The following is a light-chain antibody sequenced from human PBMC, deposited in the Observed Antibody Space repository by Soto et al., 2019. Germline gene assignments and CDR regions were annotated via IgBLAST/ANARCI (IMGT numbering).Light chain of an antibody. CDR1: QSIGTW. J-gene: IGKJ4*01. Sequence: DIQMTQSPATLSPALGARVTFTCRASQSIGTWLAWYQQKPGKAPKLLIHDASSLESGVPSRFSGSGSGTEFTLTISSLQPDDFATYYCQPFKSYSLTFGGGTKVDIK. V-gene: IGKV1-5*01. CDR2: DAS. CDR3: QPFKSYSLT.